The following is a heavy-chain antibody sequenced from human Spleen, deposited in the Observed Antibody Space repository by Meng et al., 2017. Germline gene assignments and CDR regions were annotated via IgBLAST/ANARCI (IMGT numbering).Heavy chain of an antibody. D-gene: IGHD1-14*01. CDR2: SSGDST. CDR3: ARDDRITPYYYYYGMDV. Sequence: GGSLRLSCAAPGFTVSSNEMSWVRQAPGKGQAWVSSSSGDSTDYADSVKGRFTISRDNSKNTLYLQMNSLRAEDTAVYYCARDDRITPYYYYYGMDVWGQGTTVTVSS. CDR1: GFTVSSNE. J-gene: IGHJ6*02. V-gene: IGHV3-38-3*01.